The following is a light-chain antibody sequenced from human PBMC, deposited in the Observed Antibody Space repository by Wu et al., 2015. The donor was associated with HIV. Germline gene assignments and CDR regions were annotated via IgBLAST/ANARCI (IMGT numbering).Light chain of an antibody. J-gene: IGKJ1*01. CDR2: GVS. CDR3: QQYGISPWT. CDR1: QSLSTNY. Sequence: EIVLTQSPGTLSLSPGERATLSCRASQSLSTNYLAWYQHQPGQAPRLLIYGVSSRASGIPDRFSGSGSGTDFTLTISRVEPEDFAVYYCQQYGISPWTFGQGTKVEIK. V-gene: IGKV3-20*01.